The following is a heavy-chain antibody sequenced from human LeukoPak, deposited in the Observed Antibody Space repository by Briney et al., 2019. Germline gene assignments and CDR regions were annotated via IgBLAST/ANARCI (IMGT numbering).Heavy chain of an antibody. J-gene: IGHJ6*02. Sequence: ASVKVSCKASGYTFTSYGISWVRQAPGQGLEWMGWISAYNGNTNYAQKLQGRVTMTTDTSTSTAYMELRSLRSGDTAVYYCARVAAAAIYYYYGMDVWGQGTTVTVSS. CDR2: ISAYNGNT. D-gene: IGHD6-13*01. CDR1: GYTFTSYG. CDR3: ARVAAAAIYYYYGMDV. V-gene: IGHV1-18*01.